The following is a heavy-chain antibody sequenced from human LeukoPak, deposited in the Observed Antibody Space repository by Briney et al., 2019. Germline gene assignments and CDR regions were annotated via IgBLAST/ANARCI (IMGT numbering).Heavy chain of an antibody. V-gene: IGHV3-74*01. Sequence: GGSLRLSCAASGFTFSSYEMNWVRQVPGKGLVWVSRIDNDGSSTSYADSVKGRFTISRDNAKNTLYLQMNSLRAEDTAVYYCVRVLRDGPPGAVDIWGQGTMVTVSS. CDR2: IDNDGSST. J-gene: IGHJ3*02. CDR3: VRVLRDGPPGAVDI. CDR1: GFTFSSYE. D-gene: IGHD5-24*01.